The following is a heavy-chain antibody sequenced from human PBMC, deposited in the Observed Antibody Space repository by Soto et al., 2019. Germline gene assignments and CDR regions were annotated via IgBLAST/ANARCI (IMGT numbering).Heavy chain of an antibody. D-gene: IGHD6-13*01. Sequence: GGSLRLSCAASGFTFSSYGMHWVRQAPGKGLEWVAVIWYDGSNKYYADSVKGRFTISRDNSKNTLYLQMNSLRAEDTAVYYCARDPSIAAADFNWFDPWGRGTLVTVSS. J-gene: IGHJ5*02. CDR3: ARDPSIAAADFNWFDP. CDR2: IWYDGSNK. CDR1: GFTFSSYG. V-gene: IGHV3-33*01.